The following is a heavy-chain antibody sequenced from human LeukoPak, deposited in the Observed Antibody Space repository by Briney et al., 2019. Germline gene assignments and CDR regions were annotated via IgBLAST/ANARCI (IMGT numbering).Heavy chain of an antibody. CDR1: GFTFGDYY. J-gene: IGHJ4*02. Sequence: GGSLRLSCAASGFTFGDYYMSWIRQAPGKGLEWVSYISSSASTIHYADSVKGRFTISRDNAKNSLYLQMNSLRAEDSAVYYCAREVHTGIGYWGQGTLVTVSS. V-gene: IGHV3-11*01. CDR3: AREVHTGIGY. D-gene: IGHD1-14*01. CDR2: ISSSASTI.